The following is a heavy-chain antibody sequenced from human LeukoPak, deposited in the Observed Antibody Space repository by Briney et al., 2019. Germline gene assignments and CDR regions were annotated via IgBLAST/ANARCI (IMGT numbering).Heavy chain of an antibody. Sequence: PSETLSLTCTVSGGSISSYSWSWIWQPPGKGLEWVGFIYHTGSTNYNPSLQSRVTISVDTSKKQFSLKLSSVTAADTAVYYCARDLGSAGLFDYWGQGTLVSVSS. CDR1: GGSISSYS. CDR2: IYHTGST. V-gene: IGHV4-59*01. CDR3: ARDLGSAGLFDY. D-gene: IGHD6-13*01. J-gene: IGHJ4*02.